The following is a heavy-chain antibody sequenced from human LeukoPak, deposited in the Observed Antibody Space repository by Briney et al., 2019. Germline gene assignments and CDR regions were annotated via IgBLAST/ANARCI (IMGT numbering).Heavy chain of an antibody. J-gene: IGHJ4*02. CDR1: GFTFSDYY. Sequence: GGSLRLSCAASGFTFSDYYMSWIRLAPGKGLEWVSYISSSGSTIYYADSVKGRFTISRDNSKNTLYLQMNSLRAEDTAVYYCAKARRLSRIQLWLTPDYWGQGTLVTVSS. CDR3: AKARRLSRIQLWLTPDY. CDR2: ISSSGSTI. V-gene: IGHV3-11*01. D-gene: IGHD5-18*01.